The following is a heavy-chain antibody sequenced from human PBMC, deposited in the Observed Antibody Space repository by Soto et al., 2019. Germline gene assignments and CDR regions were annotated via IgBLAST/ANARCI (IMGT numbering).Heavy chain of an antibody. Sequence: GGSLRLSCAASGFTFSSYSMNWVRQAPGKGLEWVSSISSSSSYIYYADSVKGRFTISRDNAKNSLYLQMNSLRAEDTAVYYCARGGPGGGRYFDWLLYFGAFDIWGQGTMVTVSS. CDR1: GFTFSSYS. D-gene: IGHD3-9*01. CDR2: ISSSSSYI. J-gene: IGHJ3*02. V-gene: IGHV3-21*01. CDR3: ARGGPGGGRYFDWLLYFGAFDI.